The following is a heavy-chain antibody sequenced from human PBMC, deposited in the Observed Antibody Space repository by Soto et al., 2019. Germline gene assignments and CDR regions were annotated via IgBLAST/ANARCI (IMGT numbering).Heavy chain of an antibody. Sequence: PGESLKISCKGSGYSFTSYWIGWVRQMPGKGLEWMGIIYPGDSDTRYSPSFQGQVTISADKSSSTAYLQWSSLKASDTAIYYCASRPRYCGGGSYYNDYWGQGNLVTVSS. CDR3: ASRPRYCGGGSYYNDY. CDR1: GYSFTSYW. J-gene: IGHJ4*02. D-gene: IGHD2-15*01. CDR2: IYPGDSDT. V-gene: IGHV5-51*01.